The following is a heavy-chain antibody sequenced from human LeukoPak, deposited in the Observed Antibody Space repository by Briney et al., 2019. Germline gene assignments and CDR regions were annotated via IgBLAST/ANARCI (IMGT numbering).Heavy chain of an antibody. CDR2: ISAYNGNT. J-gene: IGHJ5*02. D-gene: IGHD3-10*01. Sequence: VASVKVSCKASGYTFTSYAMHWVRQAPGQRLEWMGWISAYNGNTNYAQKLQGRVTMTTDTSTSTAYMELRSLRSDDTAVYYCARSPLDVFQATGNWFDPWGQGTLVTVSS. V-gene: IGHV1-18*01. CDR3: ARSPLDVFQATGNWFDP. CDR1: GYTFTSYA.